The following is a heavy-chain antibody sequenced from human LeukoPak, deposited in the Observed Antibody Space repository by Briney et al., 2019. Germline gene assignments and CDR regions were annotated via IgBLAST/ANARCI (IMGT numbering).Heavy chain of an antibody. CDR3: ARRNYYYDSSGYYDDAFDI. D-gene: IGHD3-22*01. CDR2: IYHSGST. V-gene: IGHV4-38-2*01. CDR1: GYSISSGYY. J-gene: IGHJ3*02. Sequence: SETLSLTCAVSGYSISSGYYWGWIRQPPGKGLEWIGSIYHSGSTYYNPSLKSRVTISVDTSKNQFSLKPSSVTAADTAVYYCARRNYYYDSSGYYDDAFDIWGQGTMVTVSS.